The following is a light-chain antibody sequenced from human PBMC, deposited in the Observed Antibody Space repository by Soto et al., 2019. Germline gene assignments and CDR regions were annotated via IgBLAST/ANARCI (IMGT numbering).Light chain of an antibody. CDR1: SSNIGAGYD. CDR2: GNS. J-gene: IGLJ2*01. Sequence: QSVLTQPPSVSGAPGQRVTISCTGSSSNIGAGYDVHWYQQLPGTAPKRLIYGNSNRPSGVPDRFSGSKSGTSASLAITGVKAEGGADYYCQSYDSSRSGVVFGGGTKLTVL. CDR3: QSYDSSRSGVV. V-gene: IGLV1-40*01.